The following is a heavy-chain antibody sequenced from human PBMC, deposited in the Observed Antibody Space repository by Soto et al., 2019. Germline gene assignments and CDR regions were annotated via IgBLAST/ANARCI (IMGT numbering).Heavy chain of an antibody. CDR1: GGSISSNYYY. Sequence: QLQLQESGPGLVKPSETLSLTCTVSGGSISSNYYYWGWIRQPPGKGLEWIGSIYYSGSTYYNPSLKSRVTISVDTSKNQFPLKLSSVTAADTAVYYCARPSGSYLYYFDYWGQGTLVTVSS. D-gene: IGHD1-26*01. CDR3: ARPSGSYLYYFDY. V-gene: IGHV4-39*01. CDR2: IYYSGST. J-gene: IGHJ4*02.